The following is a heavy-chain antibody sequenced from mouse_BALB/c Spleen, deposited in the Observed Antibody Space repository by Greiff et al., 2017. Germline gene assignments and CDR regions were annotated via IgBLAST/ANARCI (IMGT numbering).Heavy chain of an antibody. D-gene: IGHD1-1*02. CDR3: AIYGAMDY. V-gene: IGHV1-54*01. Sequence: VKLQESGAELVRPGTSVKVSCKASGYAFTNYLIEWVKQRPGQGLEWIGVINPGSGGTNYNEKFKGKATLTADKSSSTAYMQLRSLTSDDSAVYFCAIYGAMDYWGQGTSVTVSS. J-gene: IGHJ4*01. CDR2: INPGSGGT. CDR1: GYAFTNYL.